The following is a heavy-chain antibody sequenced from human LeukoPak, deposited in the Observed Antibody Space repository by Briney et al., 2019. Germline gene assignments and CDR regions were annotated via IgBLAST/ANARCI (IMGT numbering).Heavy chain of an antibody. V-gene: IGHV4-59*01. J-gene: IGHJ4*02. Sequence: PSETLSLTCTVSGGSISSYYWSWIRQPPGKGLEWIGYIYYSGSTNYNPSLKSRVTISVDTSKNQFSLKLSSVTAADTAVYYCARATLGSLNYYFDYWGQGTLVTVSS. CDR1: GGSISSYY. D-gene: IGHD3-10*01. CDR2: IYYSGST. CDR3: ARATLGSLNYYFDY.